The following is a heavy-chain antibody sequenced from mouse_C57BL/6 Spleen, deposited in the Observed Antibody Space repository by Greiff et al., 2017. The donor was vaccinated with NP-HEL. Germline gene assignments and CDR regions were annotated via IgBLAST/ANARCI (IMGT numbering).Heavy chain of an antibody. CDR3: ARGIYYYGSSSLYYAMDY. D-gene: IGHD1-1*01. Sequence: DVKLVESGGGLVKPGGSLKLSCAASGFTFSDYGMHWVRQAPERGLEWVAYISSGSSTIYYADTVKGRFTISRDNAKNTLFLQMTSLRSEDTAMYYCARGIYYYGSSSLYYAMDYWGQGTSVTVSS. CDR1: GFTFSDYG. CDR2: ISSGSSTI. J-gene: IGHJ4*01. V-gene: IGHV5-17*01.